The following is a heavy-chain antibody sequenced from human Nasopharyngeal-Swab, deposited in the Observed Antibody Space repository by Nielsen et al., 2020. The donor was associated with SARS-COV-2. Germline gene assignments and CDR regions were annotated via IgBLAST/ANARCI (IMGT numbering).Heavy chain of an antibody. CDR3: ARVNQNSSSTHNWFDP. CDR2: INPNSGGT. D-gene: IGHD6-6*01. J-gene: IGHJ5*02. CDR1: GYTFTGYY. V-gene: IGHV1-2*06. Sequence: SVKVSCKASGYTFTGYYMHWVRQAPGQGLEWMGRINPNSGGTNYAQKFQGRVTMTRDTSISTAYMELSRLRSDDTAVYYCARVNQNSSSTHNWFDPWGQGTLVTVSS.